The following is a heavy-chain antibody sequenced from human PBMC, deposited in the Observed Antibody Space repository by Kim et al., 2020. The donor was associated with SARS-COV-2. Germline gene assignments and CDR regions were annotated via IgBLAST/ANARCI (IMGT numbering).Heavy chain of an antibody. V-gene: IGHV4-39*01. CDR3: ARQIPIGGGRGWFDS. CDR2: IYYSGAT. J-gene: IGHJ5*01. Sequence: SETLSLTCSFSGGYISTSYYWDWIRQAPGKGLEWIGTIYYSGATYYNPSLKSRVTISVDTSNNHFSLRLNSVTAADTAVYYCARQIPIGGGRGWFDSWGQGTLVTVSS. CDR1: GGYISTSYY. D-gene: IGHD2-21*01.